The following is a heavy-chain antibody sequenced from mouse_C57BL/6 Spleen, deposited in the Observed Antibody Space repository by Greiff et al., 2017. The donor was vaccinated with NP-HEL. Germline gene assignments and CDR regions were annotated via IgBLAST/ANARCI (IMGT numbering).Heavy chain of an antibody. Sequence: QVQLQQPGAELVRPGSSVKLSCKASGYTFTSYWMPWVKQRPIQGLEWIGNIDPSDSETHYNQKFKDKATLPVDKSSSTAYMKLSSLTSEDSAVYSCATMVTTGGGDAMDYWGQGTSVTVSS. CDR2: IDPSDSET. CDR1: GYTFTSYW. J-gene: IGHJ4*01. CDR3: ATMVTTGGGDAMDY. D-gene: IGHD2-2*01. V-gene: IGHV1-52*01.